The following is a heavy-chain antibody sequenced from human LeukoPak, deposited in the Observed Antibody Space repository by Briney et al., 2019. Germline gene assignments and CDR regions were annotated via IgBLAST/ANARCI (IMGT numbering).Heavy chain of an antibody. CDR3: ARGGYCSSTSCYTGGLGY. CDR1: GYTFTSYD. V-gene: IGHV1-8*03. J-gene: IGHJ4*02. Sequence: ASVKVSCKASGYTFTSYDINWVRQATGQGLEWMGWMNPNSGNTGYAQKFQGRVTITRNTSISTAYMELSSLRSEDTAVYYCARGGYCSSTSCYTGGLGYWGQGTLVTASS. CDR2: MNPNSGNT. D-gene: IGHD2-2*02.